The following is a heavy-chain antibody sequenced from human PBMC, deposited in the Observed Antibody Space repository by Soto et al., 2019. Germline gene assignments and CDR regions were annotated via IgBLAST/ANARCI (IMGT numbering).Heavy chain of an antibody. Sequence: SETLSLTCTVSGGSISSYYWSWIRQPPGKGLEWIGYINYRGSTNYNPSLKSRVTISVDTSKNQFSLKLSSVTAADTAVYYCARHGDTAMVDYYFDYWGQGTMVTVSS. CDR1: GGSISSYY. CDR2: INYRGST. CDR3: ARHGDTAMVDYYFDY. J-gene: IGHJ4*02. V-gene: IGHV4-59*08. D-gene: IGHD5-18*01.